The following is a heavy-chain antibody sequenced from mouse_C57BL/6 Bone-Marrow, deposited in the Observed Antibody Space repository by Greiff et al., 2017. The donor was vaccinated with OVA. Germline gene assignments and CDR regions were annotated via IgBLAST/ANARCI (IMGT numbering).Heavy chain of an antibody. CDR3: TTWATTAAY. Sequence: VQLQQSGAELVRPGASVKLSCTASGFNIKDYYMHWVKQRPEQGLEWIGRIDPEDGDTEYAPKFQGKATMTADTSSNNAYLQLSSLTSEDTAVYYCTTWATTAAYWGQGTLVTVSA. D-gene: IGHD1-2*01. V-gene: IGHV14-1*01. J-gene: IGHJ3*01. CDR1: GFNIKDYY. CDR2: IDPEDGDT.